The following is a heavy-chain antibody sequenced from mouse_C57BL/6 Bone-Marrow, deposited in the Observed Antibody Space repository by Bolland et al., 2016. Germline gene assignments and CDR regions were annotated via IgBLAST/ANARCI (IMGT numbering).Heavy chain of an antibody. D-gene: IGHD1-1*01. CDR3: ARELITTVVDKDAMDY. Sequence: YTYYPDNVKGRFTISRDNAKNNLYLQMSHLKSEDTAMYYCARELITTVVDKDAMDYWGQGTLV. V-gene: IGHV5-4*01. J-gene: IGHJ3*01. CDR2: YT.